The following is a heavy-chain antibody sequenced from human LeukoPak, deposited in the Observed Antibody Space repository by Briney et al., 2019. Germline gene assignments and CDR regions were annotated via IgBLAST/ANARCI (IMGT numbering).Heavy chain of an antibody. J-gene: IGHJ1*01. V-gene: IGHV1-18*01. CDR2: ISAYNGNT. CDR1: GYTFNNYG. Sequence: GASVKVSCKASGYTFNNYGISWVRQAPEQGLEWMGRISAYNGNTNYAQKVQDRVTMTTDTSTSTAYMDLRNLTSDDTAVYYCARDSADCSGGSCYSAEYFQHWGQGTLVTVSS. CDR3: ARDSADCSGGSCYSAEYFQH. D-gene: IGHD2-15*01.